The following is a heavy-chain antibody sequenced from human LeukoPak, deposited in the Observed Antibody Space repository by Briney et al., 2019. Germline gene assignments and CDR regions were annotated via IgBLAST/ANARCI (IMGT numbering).Heavy chain of an antibody. CDR2: MNPNSGNT. J-gene: IGHJ5*02. CDR3: ARPNYYDSSGYTSYNWFDP. Sequence: ASVKVSCKASGYTFTSYDINRVRQATGQGLEWIGWMNPNSGNTGYAQKFQGRVTMTRNTSISTAYMELSSLRSEDTAVYYCARPNYYDSSGYTSYNWFDPWGQGTLVTVSS. CDR1: GYTFTSYD. V-gene: IGHV1-8*01. D-gene: IGHD3-22*01.